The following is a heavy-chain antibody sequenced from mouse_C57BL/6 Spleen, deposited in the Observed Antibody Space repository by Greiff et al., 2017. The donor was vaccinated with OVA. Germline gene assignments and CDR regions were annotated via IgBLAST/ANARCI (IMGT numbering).Heavy chain of an antibody. D-gene: IGHD1-1*01. J-gene: IGHJ2*01. CDR1: GYTFTDYE. CDR3: TRSDYYDSSGYYGC. CDR2: IDPETGGP. V-gene: IGHV1-15*01. Sequence: QVQLQQSGAELVRPGASVTLSCKASGYTFTDYEMHWVKQTPVHGLEWIGAIDPETGGPAYNQKFKGKAILTADKSSNTAYMVLRGLTSEDSTVYYCTRSDYYDSSGYYGCWGQGATLTDS.